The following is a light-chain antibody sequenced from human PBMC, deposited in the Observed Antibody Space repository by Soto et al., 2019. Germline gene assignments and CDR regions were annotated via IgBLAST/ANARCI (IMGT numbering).Light chain of an antibody. CDR1: GSNIGRNY. J-gene: IGLJ2*01. CDR2: DDN. V-gene: IGLV1-51*01. CDR3: GTWDESLGAGV. Sequence: QPVLTQPASLSATPGEKVTISCSGRGSNIGRNYVSWYRQFPGTAPQLLIYDDNKRHSGVPDRLSGSRYGTSASLAIAGLQPGDEADYYCGTWDESLGAGVFGGGTKVTVL.